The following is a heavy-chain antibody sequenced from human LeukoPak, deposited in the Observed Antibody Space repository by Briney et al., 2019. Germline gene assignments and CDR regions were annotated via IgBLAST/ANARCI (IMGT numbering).Heavy chain of an antibody. CDR3: AKDPIAYDDPSFDY. D-gene: IGHD3-3*01. Sequence: GGSLRLSCAASGFTFNSYTMSWVRQAPGKGLEWVSAITGSGGGTYYADSVKGGFTISRDNSKNTLYLQLNSLSAEDTAIYYCAKDPIAYDDPSFDYWGQGTLVTVSS. CDR1: GFTFNSYT. V-gene: IGHV3-23*01. CDR2: ITGSGGGT. J-gene: IGHJ4*02.